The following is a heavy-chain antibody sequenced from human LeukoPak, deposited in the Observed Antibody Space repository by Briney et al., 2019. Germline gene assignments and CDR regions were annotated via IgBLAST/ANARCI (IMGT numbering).Heavy chain of an antibody. CDR2: IYSGGST. CDR1: GFTVSSNY. J-gene: IGHJ3*02. Sequence: GGSLRLSCAASGFTVSSNYMSWVRQAPGKGLEWVSVIYSGGSTYYADSVKGRFTISRDNSKNTLYLQMNGLRDEDTAVYYCARDRYYASTTSDAFDIWGPGTMVTVSS. CDR3: ARDRYYASTTSDAFDI. D-gene: IGHD3-22*01. V-gene: IGHV3-66*02.